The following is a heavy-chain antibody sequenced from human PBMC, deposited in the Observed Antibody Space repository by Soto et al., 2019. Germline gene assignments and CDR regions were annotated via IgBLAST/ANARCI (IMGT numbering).Heavy chain of an antibody. CDR1: GGYISSYY. Sequence: SETLYLTWPFSGGYISSYYWSWLRPPPGTGLEWIGYIYYSGSTNYNPSLKSRVTISVDTSKNQFSLKLSSVTAADTAVYYCARGFCSGGSCYSRSYYYGMDVWGQGTTVTAP. D-gene: IGHD2-15*01. J-gene: IGHJ6*02. CDR2: IYYSGST. CDR3: ARGFCSGGSCYSRSYYYGMDV. V-gene: IGHV4-59*01.